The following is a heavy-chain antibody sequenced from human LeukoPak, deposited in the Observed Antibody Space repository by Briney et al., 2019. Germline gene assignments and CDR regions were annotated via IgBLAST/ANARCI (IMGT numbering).Heavy chain of an antibody. Sequence: AESLKISCTGSGYSITSYWIGWVRQMAGKGLEWMGIIYHGDSDTRYSPSFEGQVTISADKSITTAYLQWSSLKASDTAMYYCARLPLVNSIYDYWGQGTLVTVSS. D-gene: IGHD4-11*01. CDR1: GYSITSYW. V-gene: IGHV5-51*01. CDR3: ARLPLVNSIYDY. J-gene: IGHJ4*02. CDR2: IYHGDSDT.